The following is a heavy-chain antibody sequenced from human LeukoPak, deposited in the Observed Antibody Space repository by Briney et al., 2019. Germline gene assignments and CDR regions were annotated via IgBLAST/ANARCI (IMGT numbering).Heavy chain of an antibody. CDR2: IRYDGSNK. Sequence: PGGSLRLSCAASGFTFSSYGMHWVRQAPGKGLEWVAFIRYDGSNKYYADSVKGRFTISRDNSKNTLYLQMNSLRAEDTAVYYCAKDYEAAAAGGFDYWGQGTLVTVSS. V-gene: IGHV3-30*02. CDR1: GFTFSSYG. D-gene: IGHD6-13*01. J-gene: IGHJ4*02. CDR3: AKDYEAAAAGGFDY.